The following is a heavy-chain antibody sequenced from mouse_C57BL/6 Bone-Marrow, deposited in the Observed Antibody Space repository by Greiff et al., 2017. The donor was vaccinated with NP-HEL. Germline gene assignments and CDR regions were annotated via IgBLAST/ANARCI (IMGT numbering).Heavy chain of an antibody. D-gene: IGHD1-3*01. CDR1: GFSLTSYG. CDR2: IWGVGST. J-gene: IGHJ4*01. V-gene: IGHV2-6*01. Sequence: VKLVESGPGLVAPSQSLSITCTVSGFSLTSYGVDWVRQSPGKGLEWLGVIWGVGSTNYNSALKSRLSISKDNSKSQVFLKMNSLQTDDTAMYYCARAHWAPYAMDYWGQGTSVTVSS. CDR3: ARAHWAPYAMDY.